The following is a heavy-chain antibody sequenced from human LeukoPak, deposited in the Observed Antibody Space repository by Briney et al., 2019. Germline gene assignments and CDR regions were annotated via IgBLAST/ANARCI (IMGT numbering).Heavy chain of an antibody. Sequence: GSLRLSCAASGFTFSSYAMHWVSNKYYADSVKGRFTISRDNSKNALYLQMNSLRAEDTAVYYCARVASSWYGLGEIDYWGQGTLVTVSS. D-gene: IGHD6-13*01. J-gene: IGHJ4*02. V-gene: IGHV3-30*01. CDR1: GFTFSSYA. CDR3: ARVASSWYGLGEIDY. CDR2: SNK.